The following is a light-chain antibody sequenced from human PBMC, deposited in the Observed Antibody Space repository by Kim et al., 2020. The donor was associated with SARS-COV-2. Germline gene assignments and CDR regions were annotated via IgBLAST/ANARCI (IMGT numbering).Light chain of an antibody. Sequence: QSMLTQPPSVSAASGQKVTISCSGGSSNLENNYVSWYQQFPGTAPKLIIFENNKRLSGVPDRFSGSKSGPSATLVITGLQTGDEADYYCETWDTTLRAVVFGGGTQLTVL. V-gene: IGLV1-51*01. J-gene: IGLJ2*01. CDR3: ETWDTTLRAVV. CDR1: SSNLENNY. CDR2: ENN.